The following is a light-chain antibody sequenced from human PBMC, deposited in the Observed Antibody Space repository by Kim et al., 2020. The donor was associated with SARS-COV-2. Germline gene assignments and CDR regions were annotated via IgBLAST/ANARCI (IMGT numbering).Light chain of an antibody. V-gene: IGKV3-15*01. CDR1: QSVSSN. Sequence: EIVMTQSPATLSVSPGERATLSCRASQSVSSNLAWYQQKPGKAPSLLIYGASTRATGIPARFSGSGSGTEFTLTISSLQSEDFAVYYCQQYNNGSPWTFGQGTKVDIK. J-gene: IGKJ1*01. CDR3: QQYNNGSPWT. CDR2: GAS.